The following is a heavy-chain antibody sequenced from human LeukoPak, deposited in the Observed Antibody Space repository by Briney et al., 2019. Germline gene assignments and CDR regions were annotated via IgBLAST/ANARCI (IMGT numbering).Heavy chain of an antibody. Sequence: SETLSLTCTVSGGSTSSSSYYWGWIRQPPGKGLEWIGSIYYSGSTYYNPSLKSRVTISVDTSKNQFSLKLSSVTAADTAVYYCARGAAARPRWFDPWGQGTLVTVSS. J-gene: IGHJ5*02. CDR3: ARGAAARPRWFDP. D-gene: IGHD6-6*01. CDR2: IYYSGST. V-gene: IGHV4-39*07. CDR1: GGSTSSSSYY.